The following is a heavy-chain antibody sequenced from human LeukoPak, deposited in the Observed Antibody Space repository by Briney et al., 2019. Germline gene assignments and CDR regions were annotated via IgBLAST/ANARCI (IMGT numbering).Heavy chain of an antibody. D-gene: IGHD1-26*01. CDR1: GGSVTSGTYY. CDR2: ISYNGRT. Sequence: SETLSLTCTVSGGSVTSGTYYWSWIRQPPGKGLEWIGYISYNGRTNYSPSLKSRVTISVHTSKNQFSLKLTSVTAADTAVYYCAGVSSGTYYFNFWGQGTLVTVSS. CDR3: AGVSSGTYYFNF. V-gene: IGHV4-61*01. J-gene: IGHJ4*02.